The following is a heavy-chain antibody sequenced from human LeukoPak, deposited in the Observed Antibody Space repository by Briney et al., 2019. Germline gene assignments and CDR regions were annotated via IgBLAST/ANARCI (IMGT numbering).Heavy chain of an antibody. CDR2: IYSGGTT. Sequence: GGSLRLSCAASGFTVSSNYMSWLRQDPGKGLEWVSVIYSGGTTYYADSVKGRFTISRDNTKNTLYLQMNSLRAEDTAVYYCARATTVTTKFEDWGQGTLVTVSS. J-gene: IGHJ4*02. CDR1: GFTVSSNY. D-gene: IGHD4-17*01. CDR3: ARATTVTTKFED. V-gene: IGHV3-53*01.